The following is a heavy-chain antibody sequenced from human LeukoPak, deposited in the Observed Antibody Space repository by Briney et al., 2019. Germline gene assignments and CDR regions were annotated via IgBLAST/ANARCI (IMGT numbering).Heavy chain of an antibody. V-gene: IGHV3-30-3*01. CDR3: ARELSSSSSYYFDY. J-gene: IGHJ4*02. D-gene: IGHD6-13*01. Sequence: PGGSLRLSCAASGFTFSSYAMHWVRQAPGKGLEWVAVISYDGSNKYYADSVKGRFTISRDNSKNTLYLQMNSLRAEDTAVYYCARELSSSSSYYFDYWGQGTLVTVSS. CDR2: ISYDGSNK. CDR1: GFTFSSYA.